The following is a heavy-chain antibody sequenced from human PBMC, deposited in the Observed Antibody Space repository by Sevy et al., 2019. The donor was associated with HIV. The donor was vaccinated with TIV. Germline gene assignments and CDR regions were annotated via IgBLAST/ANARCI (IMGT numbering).Heavy chain of an antibody. CDR2: MNPSRGNT. CDR1: GYTFTTYD. J-gene: IGHJ4*02. CDR3: ARRRGFGELLGLGY. Sequence: ASVKVSCRTSGYTFTTYDINWVRQATGQGLEWMGWMNPSRGNTGSAQKFQGRLTMTRDTSTRTAYMELSSLESQDTAVYYCARRRGFGELLGLGYWGQGTLVTVSS. V-gene: IGHV1-8*01. D-gene: IGHD3-10*01.